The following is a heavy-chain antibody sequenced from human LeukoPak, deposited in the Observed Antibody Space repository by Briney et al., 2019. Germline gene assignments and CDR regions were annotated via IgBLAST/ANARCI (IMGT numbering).Heavy chain of an antibody. CDR2: ISSSSSYT. J-gene: IGHJ4*02. CDR3: ASDFWSGYYFDY. Sequence: GGSLRLSCAASGFTFSSYSMNWVRQAPGKGLEWVSSISSSSSYTYYADSVKGRFTISRDNAKNSLYLQMNSLRAEDTAVYYCASDFWSGYYFDYWGQGTLVTVSS. CDR1: GFTFSSYS. D-gene: IGHD3-3*01. V-gene: IGHV3-21*01.